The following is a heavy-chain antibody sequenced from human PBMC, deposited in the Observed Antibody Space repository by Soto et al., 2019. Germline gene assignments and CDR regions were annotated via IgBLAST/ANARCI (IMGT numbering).Heavy chain of an antibody. J-gene: IGHJ4*02. CDR2: IIPIFGTA. V-gene: IGHV1-69*01. CDR3: ARDASQYYYDSSGYYR. CDR1: GGTFSSYA. Sequence: QVQLVQSGAEVKKPGSSVKVSCKASGGTFSSYAISWVRQAPGQGLEWMGGIIPIFGTANYAQKFQGRVTITADESASTAYMELSSLRSEDTAVYYCARDASQYYYDSSGYYRWGQGTLVTVSS. D-gene: IGHD3-22*01.